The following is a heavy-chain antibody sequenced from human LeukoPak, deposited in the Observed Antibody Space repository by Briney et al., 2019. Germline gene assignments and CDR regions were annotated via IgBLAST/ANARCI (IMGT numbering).Heavy chain of an antibody. CDR2: IDYSGST. Sequence: PSETLSLTCTVSGGSISSSSYYWGWIRQPPGKGLEWIGSIDYSGSTYYNPSLKSRVTISVDTSKNQFSLQLSSVTAADTAVYYCARSYYYDSSGYYLMFVGAFDIWGQGTMVTVSS. J-gene: IGHJ3*02. CDR3: ARSYYYDSSGYYLMFVGAFDI. D-gene: IGHD3-22*01. CDR1: GGSISSSSYY. V-gene: IGHV4-39*01.